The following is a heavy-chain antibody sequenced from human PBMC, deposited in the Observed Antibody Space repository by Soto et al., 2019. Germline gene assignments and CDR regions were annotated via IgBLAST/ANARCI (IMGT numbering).Heavy chain of an antibody. V-gene: IGHV4-31*03. J-gene: IGHJ4*02. CDR3: ARDYGDYGPLDY. CDR2: IYYSGST. D-gene: IGHD4-17*01. Sequence: LSLTCTVSGGSISSGGYYWSWIRQHPGKGLEWIGYIYYSGSTYYNPSLKSRVTISVDTSKNQFSLKLSSVTAADTAVYYCARDYGDYGPLDYWGQGTLVTVSS. CDR1: GGSISSGGYY.